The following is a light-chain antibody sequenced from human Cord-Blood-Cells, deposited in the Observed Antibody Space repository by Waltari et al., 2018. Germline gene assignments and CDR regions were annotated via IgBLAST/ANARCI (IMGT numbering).Light chain of an antibody. J-gene: IGKJ2*01. CDR3: QQYNNWPYT. Sequence: ERATLSCRASRSVSSNLAWYQQKPGQAPRLLIYGAYTRATGIPARFSGSGSGTECTLTISSLQSEDFAVYYCQQYNNWPYTFGQGIKLEIK. V-gene: IGKV3-15*01. CDR1: RSVSSN. CDR2: GAY.